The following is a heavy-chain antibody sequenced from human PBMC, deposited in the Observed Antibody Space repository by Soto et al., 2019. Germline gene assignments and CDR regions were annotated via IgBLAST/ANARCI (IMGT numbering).Heavy chain of an antibody. Sequence: QVQLVQSGAEVKKPGSSVKVSCKASGGTFSSYAISWVRQAPGQGLEWMGGIIPIFGTANYAQKFQGRVTLTADESTSTASMELSSLRSEDTAEYYCARFSGHRYGYLYYYCMDVWGQGTTVTVSS. V-gene: IGHV1-69*12. CDR1: GGTFSSYA. D-gene: IGHD5-18*01. CDR3: ARFSGHRYGYLYYYCMDV. CDR2: IIPIFGTA. J-gene: IGHJ6*02.